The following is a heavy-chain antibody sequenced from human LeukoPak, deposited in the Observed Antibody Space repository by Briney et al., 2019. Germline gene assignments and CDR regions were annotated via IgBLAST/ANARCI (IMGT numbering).Heavy chain of an antibody. CDR1: GYSISSGYY. Sequence: SETLSLTCTVSGYSISSGYYWGWIRQPPGKGLEWSGSIYHSGSTYYNPSLKSRVTISVDTSKNQFSLKLSSVTAADTAVYYCARSWVVSMITPFDPWGQGTLVTVSS. CDR3: ARSWVVSMITPFDP. D-gene: IGHD4-23*01. CDR2: IYHSGST. V-gene: IGHV4-38-2*02. J-gene: IGHJ5*02.